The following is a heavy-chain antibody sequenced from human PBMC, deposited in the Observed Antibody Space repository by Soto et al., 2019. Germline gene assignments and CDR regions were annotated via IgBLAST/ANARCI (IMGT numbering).Heavy chain of an antibody. CDR2: SSATGAGT. J-gene: IGHJ4*02. V-gene: IGHV3-23*01. CDR1: VFTFSSYG. Sequence: WWSLRLSCSASVFTFSSYGMTCCRQAPGKGLEWVSFSSATGAGTYYADSVKGRFTISRDNSKNTLYLQMTSLRADDTAVYYCAKDRRAGGNYGFYSDFWGRGALVTVSS. CDR3: AKDRRAGGNYGFYSDF. D-gene: IGHD1-7*01.